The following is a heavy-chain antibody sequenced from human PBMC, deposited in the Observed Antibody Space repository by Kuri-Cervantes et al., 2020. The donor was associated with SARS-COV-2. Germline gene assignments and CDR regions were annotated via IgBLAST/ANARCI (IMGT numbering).Heavy chain of an antibody. V-gene: IGHV3-7*01. D-gene: IGHD6-13*01. CDR1: GFTFRSYW. CDR2: IKQDGSEK. Sequence: GESLKISCAASGFTFRSYWMTWVRQAPGKGLEWVANIKQDGSEKYYVDSVKGRFTISRDNAKNSLYLQMNSLRAEDTAVYYCAREVAAAGYWGQGTLVTVSS. CDR3: AREVAAAGY. J-gene: IGHJ4*02.